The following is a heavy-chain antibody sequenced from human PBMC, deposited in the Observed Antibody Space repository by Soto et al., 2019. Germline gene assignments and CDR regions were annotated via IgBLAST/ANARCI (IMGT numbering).Heavy chain of an antibody. Sequence: PSETLSLTCIVSGGTINSGDYFWSWIRQPPGKGLEWIGSIFYTGGTYYSPSLKSRASMSMDTSKNLFSLRDEDTAVYYCARGSEAAESFDYWGQGTLVTVSS. D-gene: IGHD6-13*01. CDR1: GGTINSGDYF. CDR3: ARGSEAAESFDY. J-gene: IGHJ4*02. V-gene: IGHV4-30-4*02. CDR2: IFYTGGT.